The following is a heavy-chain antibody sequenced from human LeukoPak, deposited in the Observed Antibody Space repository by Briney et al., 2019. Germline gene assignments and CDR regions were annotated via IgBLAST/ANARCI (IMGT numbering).Heavy chain of an antibody. D-gene: IGHD3-22*01. J-gene: IGHJ4*02. CDR3: ARAGYDSSGYYTGLDY. CDR1: GFTFSNYW. CDR2: IKQDGREK. Sequence: GGSLRLSCTASGFTFSNYWMTWVRQAPGKGLEWVATIKQDGREKYYVDSVKGRFTISRENAKNSLYLQMNSLRAGDTAVYYCARAGYDSSGYYTGLDYWGQGTLVTVSS. V-gene: IGHV3-7*01.